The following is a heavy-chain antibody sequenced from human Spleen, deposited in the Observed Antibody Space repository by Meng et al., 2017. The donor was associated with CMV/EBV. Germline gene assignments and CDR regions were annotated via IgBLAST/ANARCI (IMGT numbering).Heavy chain of an antibody. D-gene: IGHD4-17*01. Sequence: GESLKISCAASGFTFSSYSMNWVRQAPGKGLEWVSSISSSSSYIYYADSVKGRFTISRDNAKNALYLQMNSLGAEDTAVYYCARQRATTRYAMDVWGQGTTVTVSS. J-gene: IGHJ6*02. CDR3: ARQRATTRYAMDV. CDR2: ISSSSSYI. V-gene: IGHV3-21*06. CDR1: GFTFSSYS.